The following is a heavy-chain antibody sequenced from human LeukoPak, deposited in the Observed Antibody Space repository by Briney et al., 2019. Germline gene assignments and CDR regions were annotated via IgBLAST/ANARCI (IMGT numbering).Heavy chain of an antibody. CDR1: GFPVSSNY. Sequence: GGSLRLSCAASGFPVSSNYMSWVRQAPGKGLEWVSVIYNGGSTYYADSVKGRFTISRDNSKNTLYLQMNSLGAEDTAVYYCARELHLGQGTLVTVSS. CDR2: IYNGGST. V-gene: IGHV3-53*05. CDR3: ARELH. J-gene: IGHJ4*02.